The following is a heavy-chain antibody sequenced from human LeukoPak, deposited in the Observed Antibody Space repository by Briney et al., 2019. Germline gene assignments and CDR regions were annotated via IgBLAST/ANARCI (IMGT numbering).Heavy chain of an antibody. CDR3: ARDHLSRVWSGYSSEYYFDY. D-gene: IGHD3-3*01. V-gene: IGHV4-61*02. Sequence: SETLSLTCTVSGGSISSGSYYWSWIRQPAGKGLEWIGRIYTSGSTNYNPSLKSRVTISVDTSKNQFSLKLSSVTAADTAVYYCARDHLSRVWSGYSSEYYFDYWGQGTLVTVSS. CDR1: GGSISSGSYY. CDR2: IYTSGST. J-gene: IGHJ4*02.